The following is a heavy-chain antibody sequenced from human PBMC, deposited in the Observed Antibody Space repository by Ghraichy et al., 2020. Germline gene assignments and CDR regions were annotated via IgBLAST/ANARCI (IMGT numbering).Heavy chain of an antibody. V-gene: IGHV3-30-3*01. CDR2: ISYDGSNK. D-gene: IGHD7-27*01. J-gene: IGHJ4*02. CDR1: GFTFSSYA. CDR3: ARDLGY. Sequence: GGSLRLSCAASGFTFSSYAMHWVRQAPGKGLEWVAVISYDGSNKYYADSVKGRFTISRDNSKNTLYLQMNSLRAEDTAVYYCARDLGYWGQGTLVTVSS.